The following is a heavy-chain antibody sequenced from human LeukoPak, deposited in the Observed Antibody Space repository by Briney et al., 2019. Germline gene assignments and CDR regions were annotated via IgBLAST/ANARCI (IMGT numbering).Heavy chain of an antibody. Sequence: PGGSLRLSCAASGFTVSSNYMSWVRQAPGKGLEWVSVIYSGGSTYYADSVKGRFTISRDNSKNTLYLQMNSLRAEDTAVYYCARVGKYSRRGSQGTFDYWGQGTLVTVSS. CDR2: IYSGGST. V-gene: IGHV3-66*01. CDR1: GFTVSSNY. D-gene: IGHD2-15*01. J-gene: IGHJ4*02. CDR3: ARVGKYSRRGSQGTFDY.